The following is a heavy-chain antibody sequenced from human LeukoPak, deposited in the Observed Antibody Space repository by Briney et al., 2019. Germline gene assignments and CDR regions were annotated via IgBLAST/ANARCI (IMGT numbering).Heavy chain of an antibody. J-gene: IGHJ6*02. D-gene: IGHD1-1*01. Sequence: ETLSLTCTVSGGSISSYYWSWIRQPPGKGLEWVSAISGSGGSTYYADSVKGRFTISRDNSKNTLYLQMNSLRAEDTAVYYCARCNWNDEDSPYYYYGMDVWGQGTTVTVSS. V-gene: IGHV3-23*01. CDR2: ISGSGGST. CDR1: GGSISSYY. CDR3: ARCNWNDEDSPYYYYGMDV.